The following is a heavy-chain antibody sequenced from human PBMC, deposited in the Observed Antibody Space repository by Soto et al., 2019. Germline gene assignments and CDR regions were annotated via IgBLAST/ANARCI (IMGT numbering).Heavy chain of an antibody. CDR3: ARVIPAAGYYYYYYMDV. CDR1: GYTFTSYD. V-gene: IGHV1-8*01. J-gene: IGHJ6*03. D-gene: IGHD2-2*01. CDR2: MNPNSGNT. Sequence: GASVKVSCKASGYTFTSYDINWVRQATGQGLEWMGWMNPNSGNTGYAQKFQGRVTMTRNTSISTAYMELSSLRSEDTAVYYCARVIPAAGYYYYYYMDVWGKGTTVTVSS.